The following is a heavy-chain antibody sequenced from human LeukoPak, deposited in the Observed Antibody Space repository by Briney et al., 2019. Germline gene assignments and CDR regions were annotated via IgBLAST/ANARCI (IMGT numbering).Heavy chain of an antibody. J-gene: IGHJ4*02. D-gene: IGHD3-22*01. V-gene: IGHV3-23*01. CDR1: GFSVSSSY. Sequence: GGSLRLSCAASGFSVSSSYMSWVRQAPGKGLEWVSAISGSGGSTYYADSVKGRFTISRDNSKNTLYLQMNSLRAEDTAVYYCAKSFGTMIVVVTGFDYWGQGTLVTVSS. CDR2: ISGSGGST. CDR3: AKSFGTMIVVVTGFDY.